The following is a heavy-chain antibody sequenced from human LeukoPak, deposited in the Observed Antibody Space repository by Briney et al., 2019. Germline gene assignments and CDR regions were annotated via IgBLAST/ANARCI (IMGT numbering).Heavy chain of an antibody. J-gene: IGHJ5*02. CDR3: ARVDGSCSGGSCPSGNWFDP. D-gene: IGHD2-15*01. V-gene: IGHV4-59*01. CDR2: IYYSGST. Sequence: SETLSLTCTVSGGSISSYYWSWIRQPPGKGLEWIRDIYYSGSTNYNPSLKSRVTISVDTSKNQFSLKLSSVTAADTAVYYCARVDGSCSGGSCPSGNWFDPWGQGTLVTVSS. CDR1: GGSISSYY.